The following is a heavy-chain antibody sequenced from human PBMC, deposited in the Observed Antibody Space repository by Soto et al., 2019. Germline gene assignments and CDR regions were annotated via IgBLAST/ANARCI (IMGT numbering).Heavy chain of an antibody. Sequence: ASVKGSCKASGYTFTSYYMHWVRQAPGQGLEWMGIINPSGGSTSYAQKFQGRVTMTRDTSTSTVYMELSSLRSEDTAVYYCARAFYGYAFDYWGQGTLVTVSS. CDR1: GYTFTSYY. V-gene: IGHV1-46*01. CDR2: INPSGGST. J-gene: IGHJ4*02. CDR3: ARAFYGYAFDY. D-gene: IGHD5-18*01.